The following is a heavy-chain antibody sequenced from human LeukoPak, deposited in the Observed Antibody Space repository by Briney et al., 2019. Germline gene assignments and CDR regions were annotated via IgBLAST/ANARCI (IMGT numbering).Heavy chain of an antibody. CDR3: ARSLDYYDSPFDY. CDR1: GGSISSGGYY. V-gene: IGHV4-30-2*01. Sequence: SETLSLTCTVSGGSISSGGYYWSWIRQPPGKGLEWIGYIYHSGSTYYNPSLKSRVTISVDRSKNQFSLKLSSVTAADTAVYYCARSLDYYDSPFDYWGQGTLVTVSS. J-gene: IGHJ4*02. D-gene: IGHD3-22*01. CDR2: IYHSGST.